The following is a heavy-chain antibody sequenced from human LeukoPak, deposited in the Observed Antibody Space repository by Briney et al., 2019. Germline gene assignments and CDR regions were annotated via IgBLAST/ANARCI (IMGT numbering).Heavy chain of an antibody. J-gene: IGHJ6*02. Sequence: SETLSLTCAVYGGSFSGYYWSWIRQPPGKGLEWIGEINHSGSTNYNPSLKSRVTISVDTSKNQFSLKLSSVTAADTAVYYCARGRSLGDYVWGSYRQRYYGMDVWGQGTTVTVSS. D-gene: IGHD3-16*02. V-gene: IGHV4-34*01. CDR1: GGSFSGYY. CDR2: INHSGST. CDR3: ARGRSLGDYVWGSYRQRYYGMDV.